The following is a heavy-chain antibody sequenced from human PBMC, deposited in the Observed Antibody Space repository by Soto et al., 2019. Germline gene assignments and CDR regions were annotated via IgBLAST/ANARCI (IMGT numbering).Heavy chain of an antibody. Sequence: HPGGSLRLSCAASGFTFSSYAMSWFRQAPGKGLEWVSAISGSGGSTYYADSVKGRFTISRDNSKNTLYLQMNSLRAEDTAVYYCAKXITGDSGWSGHYYGMDVWGQGTTVTVSS. CDR1: GFTFSSYA. CDR3: AKXITGDSGWSGHYYGMDV. V-gene: IGHV3-23*01. CDR2: ISGSGGST. D-gene: IGHD6-19*01. J-gene: IGHJ6*02.